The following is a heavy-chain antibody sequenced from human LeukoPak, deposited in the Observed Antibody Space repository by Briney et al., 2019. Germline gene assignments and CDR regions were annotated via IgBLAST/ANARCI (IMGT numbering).Heavy chain of an antibody. J-gene: IGHJ6*04. CDR3: ARDTHYYGMDV. CDR1: GGSINNYY. V-gene: IGHV4-59*01. CDR2: IYYSGNT. Sequence: SETLSLTCTVSGGSINNYYWSWIRQPPGKGLEWIGYIYYSGNTTYNPSLKSRVTISVDTSKNQFSLKLSSVTAADTAVYYCARDTHYYGMDVWGKGTSVTVSS.